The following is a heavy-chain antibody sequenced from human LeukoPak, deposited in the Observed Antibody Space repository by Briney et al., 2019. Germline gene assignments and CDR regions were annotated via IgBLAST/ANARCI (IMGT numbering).Heavy chain of an antibody. Sequence: SETLSLTCTVSGGSISSYYWSWIRQPPGKGLEWIGYIYYSGSTNYNPSLKSRVTISVDTSKNQFSLKLSSVTAADPAVYYCARAVGSGSFQTYYYYMDVWGKGTTVTISS. D-gene: IGHD3-10*01. CDR2: IYYSGST. J-gene: IGHJ6*03. CDR1: GGSISSYY. V-gene: IGHV4-59*01. CDR3: ARAVGSGSFQTYYYYMDV.